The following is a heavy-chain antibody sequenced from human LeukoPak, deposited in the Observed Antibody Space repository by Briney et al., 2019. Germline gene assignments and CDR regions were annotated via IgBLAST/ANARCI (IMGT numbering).Heavy chain of an antibody. CDR1: GFTFSIYG. Sequence: GGSLRLSCAASGFTFSIYGMHWVRQAPGKGLEWVAFIRYDGSSKYYADSVKGRFTISRDNSKNTLYLQMNSLRAEDTALYYCARSGGTYCGGNCQYDYWGQGTLVTVSS. CDR2: IRYDGSSK. CDR3: ARSGGTYCGGNCQYDY. J-gene: IGHJ4*02. V-gene: IGHV3-30*02. D-gene: IGHD2-21*01.